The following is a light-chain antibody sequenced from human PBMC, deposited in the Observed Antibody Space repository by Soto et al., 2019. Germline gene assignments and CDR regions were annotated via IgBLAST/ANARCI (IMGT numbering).Light chain of an antibody. V-gene: IGLV1-44*01. J-gene: IGLJ1*01. CDR1: SSNVGSNT. Sequence: QSVLTQPPSASGAPGQRVTISFSGSSSNVGSNTVSWYQQFPGTAPKLLIHSNNKRPSGVPDRFSGSKSGTSASLAISGLQSEDEADYYCAAWDDSLNASVFGGGTKVTVL. CDR2: SNN. CDR3: AAWDDSLNASV.